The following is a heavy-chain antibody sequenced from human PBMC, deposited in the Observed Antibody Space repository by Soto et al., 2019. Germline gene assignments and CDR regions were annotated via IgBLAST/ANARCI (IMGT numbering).Heavy chain of an antibody. J-gene: IGHJ6*02. CDR2: IIPIFGTA. Sequence: GASVKVSCTASGGTFSSYAISWVRQAPGQGLEWMGGIIPIFGTANYAQKFQGRVTITADESTSTAYRELSSLRSEDTAVYYCACGYSSYYYYYGMDVWGQGTTVTVSS. V-gene: IGHV1-69*13. CDR1: GGTFSSYA. CDR3: ACGYSSYYYYYGMDV. D-gene: IGHD3-22*01.